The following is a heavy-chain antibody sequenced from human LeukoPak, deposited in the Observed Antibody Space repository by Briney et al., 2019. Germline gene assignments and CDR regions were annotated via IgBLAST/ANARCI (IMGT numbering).Heavy chain of an antibody. CDR3: AKPLLWFGELPPMGWDV. CDR2: ISGSGSST. D-gene: IGHD3-10*01. Sequence: GGSLRLSCAASGFTFSSYGMSWVRQAPGKGLEWVSAISGSGSSTYYAASVKGRFTISRDKSKNTLYLQMNSLRAEDTAVYYCAKPLLWFGELPPMGWDVWGKGTTVTISS. J-gene: IGHJ6*04. CDR1: GFTFSSYG. V-gene: IGHV3-23*01.